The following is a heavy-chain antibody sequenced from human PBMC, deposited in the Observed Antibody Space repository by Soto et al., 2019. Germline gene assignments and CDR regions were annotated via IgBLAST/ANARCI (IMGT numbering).Heavy chain of an antibody. D-gene: IGHD4-17*01. V-gene: IGHV1-69*13. CDR3: ARAQPYGDYPPYFYGMDV. J-gene: IGHJ6*02. CDR1: GGTFSSYA. Sequence: ASVKLSCKASGGTFSSYAISWVRQAPGQGLEWMGGIIPIFGTANYAQKFQGRVTITADESTSTAYMELSSLRSDDTAVYYCARAQPYGDYPPYFYGMDVWGQGTTVTVSS. CDR2: IIPIFGTA.